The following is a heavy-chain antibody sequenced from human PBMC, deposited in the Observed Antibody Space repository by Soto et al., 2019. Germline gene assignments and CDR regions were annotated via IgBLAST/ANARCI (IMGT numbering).Heavy chain of an antibody. CDR2: SYYTGSS. Sequence: SETLSLTCFVSGGSISSGGYYWSWIRQHPGKGLEWVGYSYYTGSSYYNPSLKSRVTISVDASKNQLSLRLASVTAADTAVYYCARDLRGYSRYDYLDYWGQGIPVTVSS. J-gene: IGHJ4*02. D-gene: IGHD5-12*01. CDR1: GGSISSGGYY. CDR3: ARDLRGYSRYDYLDY. V-gene: IGHV4-31*03.